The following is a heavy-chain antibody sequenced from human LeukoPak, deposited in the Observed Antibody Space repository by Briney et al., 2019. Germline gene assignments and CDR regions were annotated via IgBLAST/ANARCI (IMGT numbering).Heavy chain of an antibody. CDR1: GFTFNFAA. CDR3: AKGRRDGYNFPLFDF. V-gene: IGHV3-23*01. J-gene: IGHJ4*01. D-gene: IGHD5-24*01. CDR2: IIGNGFST. Sequence: GGSLRVSCAASGFTFNFAAVNWVRQSPGTGLEWVATIIGNGFSTYYADSVSGRFTISRDNSQNTLFLQMNSLGAEDTAIYYCAKGRRDGYNFPLFDFWGHGALVTVSS.